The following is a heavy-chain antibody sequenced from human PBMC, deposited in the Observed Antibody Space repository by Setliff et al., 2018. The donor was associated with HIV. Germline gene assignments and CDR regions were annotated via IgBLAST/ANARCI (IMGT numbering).Heavy chain of an antibody. V-gene: IGHV4-59*01. CDR3: ATYSAGEGGRGY. D-gene: IGHD1-26*01. Sequence: TSETLSLTCTVSGGSIGSYCWSWIRQPPGKGLEWIGTICYSATTNYNPSLKNRVAISVDTSKNQFSLRLNSVTAADTAVYYCATYSAGEGGRGYWGQGRLVTVSS. CDR1: GGSIGSYC. CDR2: ICYSATT. J-gene: IGHJ4*02.